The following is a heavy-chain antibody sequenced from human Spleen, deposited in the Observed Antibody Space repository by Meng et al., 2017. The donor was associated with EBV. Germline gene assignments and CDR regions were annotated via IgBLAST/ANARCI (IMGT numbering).Heavy chain of an antibody. CDR2: IYHSGST. Sequence: QLQLQESGSGLVTPSQTLSLTCAVPGVSITTGGYSWSWVRQPPGKGLEWIGHIYHSGSTYYNPSVKSRVIMSVDRSKNQFSLKLTSVTAADTAVYYCARSATGWFFYYDYWGQGTLVTVSS. V-gene: IGHV4-30-2*01. D-gene: IGHD2-15*01. CDR1: GVSITTGGYS. J-gene: IGHJ4*02. CDR3: ARSATGWFFYYDY.